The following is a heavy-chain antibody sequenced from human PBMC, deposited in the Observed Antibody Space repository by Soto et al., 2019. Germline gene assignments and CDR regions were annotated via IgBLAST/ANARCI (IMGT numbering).Heavy chain of an antibody. V-gene: IGHV4-34*02. CDR1: GESFRDYY. J-gene: IGHJ3*02. CDR3: VRGRAFMSRNAFDI. Sequence: QVQLQQRGAGLLKPSETLSLTCAVHGESFRDYYWTWIRQPPGKGLEWIGEINHSGSTSYNPSLKSRFTISVDTSKKEFSLNLSSVTAADTALYYCVRGRAFMSRNAFDIWGQGTMVTVSS. CDR2: INHSGST. D-gene: IGHD1-26*01.